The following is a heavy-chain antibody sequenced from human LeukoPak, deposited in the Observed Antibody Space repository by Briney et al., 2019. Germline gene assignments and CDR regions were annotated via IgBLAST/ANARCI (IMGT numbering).Heavy chain of an antibody. CDR3: ATRGYYYYMDV. J-gene: IGHJ6*03. CDR1: GGTFSSYA. D-gene: IGHD5-12*01. V-gene: IGHV1-69*05. Sequence: ASVKVSRKASGGTFSSYAISWVRQAPGQGLEWMGRIIPIFGTANYAQKFQGRVTITTDESTSTAYMELSSLRSEDTAVYYCATRGYYYYMDVWGKGTTVTVSS. CDR2: IIPIFGTA.